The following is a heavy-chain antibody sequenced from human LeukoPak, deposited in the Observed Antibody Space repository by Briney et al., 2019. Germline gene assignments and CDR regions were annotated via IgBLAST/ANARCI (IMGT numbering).Heavy chain of an antibody. V-gene: IGHV4-59*01. Sequence: SETLSLTCTVSGGSISSYYWSWIRQPPGKGLEWIGYIYYSGSTNFNPSLKSRVTISVDTSKNQFSLKLSSVTAADTAVYYCARDSVTGAFDYWGQGTLVTVSS. CDR1: GGSISSYY. CDR2: IYYSGST. CDR3: ARDSVTGAFDY. J-gene: IGHJ4*02. D-gene: IGHD7-27*01.